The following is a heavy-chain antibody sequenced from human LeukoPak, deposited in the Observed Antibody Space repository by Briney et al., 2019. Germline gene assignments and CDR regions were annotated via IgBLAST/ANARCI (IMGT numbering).Heavy chain of an antibody. Sequence: SETLSLTCTVSGGSISTYYWSWIRQPPGEGLEWIGYIYYSGSTNYNPSFKSRVTISVDTSKNQFSLKLSSVTAADTAVYYCARNGGSYSFDYWAREPWSPSPQ. J-gene: IGHJ4*02. CDR1: GGSISTYY. CDR3: ARNGGSYSFDY. CDR2: IYYSGST. D-gene: IGHD1-26*01. V-gene: IGHV4-59*01.